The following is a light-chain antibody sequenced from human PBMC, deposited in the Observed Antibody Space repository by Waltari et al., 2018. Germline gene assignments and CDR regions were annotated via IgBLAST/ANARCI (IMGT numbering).Light chain of an antibody. J-gene: IGKJ2*01. CDR3: QQYYSTPRT. V-gene: IGKV4-1*01. CDR2: WAL. Sequence: DIVLTQSPDSLAVSLGERATINCKSSQSVLSSSNNQNHLAWYQQRPGHPPSLLVHWALTRESGVPDRFSGSGSGTDFTLTINSLQAEDVAVYYCQQYYSTPRTFGQGTKLEI. CDR1: QSVLSSSNNQNH.